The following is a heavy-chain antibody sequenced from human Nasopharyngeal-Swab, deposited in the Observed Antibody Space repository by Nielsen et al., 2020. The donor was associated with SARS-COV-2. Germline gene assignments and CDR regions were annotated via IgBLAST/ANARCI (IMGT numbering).Heavy chain of an antibody. CDR2: IWYDGSHK. D-gene: IGHD3-10*01. J-gene: IGHJ4*02. V-gene: IGHV3-33*06. Sequence: GESLKISCAASGFTFSSYGMPWVRQAPGKGLEWVAGIWYDGSHKYYADSVKGRFTISRDNSKNTLYLQMDSLRAEDTAIYYCVKDYPELVGSSSIFDYWGQGIQVTVSS. CDR1: GFTFSSYG. CDR3: VKDYPELVGSSSIFDY.